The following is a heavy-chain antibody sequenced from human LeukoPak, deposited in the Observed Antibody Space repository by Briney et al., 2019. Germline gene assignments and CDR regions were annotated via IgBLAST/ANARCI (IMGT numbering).Heavy chain of an antibody. V-gene: IGHV1-2*02. J-gene: IGHJ5*02. Sequence: ASVKVSCKASGYTFTGYYMHWVRQAPGQGLEWMGWINPNSGGTNYAQKFQGRVTMTRDTSISTAYMELSRLRSDDTAVYYCARDRIAVAGGLKGAYNWFDPWGQGTLVTVSS. CDR1: GYTFTGYY. CDR3: ARDRIAVAGGLKGAYNWFDP. D-gene: IGHD6-19*01. CDR2: INPNSGGT.